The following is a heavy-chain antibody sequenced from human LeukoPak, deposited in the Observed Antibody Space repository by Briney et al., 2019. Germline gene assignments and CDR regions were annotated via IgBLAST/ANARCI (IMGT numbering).Heavy chain of an antibody. CDR3: ARLPSGYDWGLADY. J-gene: IGHJ4*02. CDR1: GYTFTSYD. D-gene: IGHD5-12*01. V-gene: IGHV1-8*01. Sequence: GASVKVSCKASGYTFTSYDINWVRQATGQGLEWMGWMNPNSGNTGYAQKFQGRVTVTRNTSISTAYMELSSLRSEDTAVYYCARLPSGYDWGLADYWGQGTLVTVSS. CDR2: MNPNSGNT.